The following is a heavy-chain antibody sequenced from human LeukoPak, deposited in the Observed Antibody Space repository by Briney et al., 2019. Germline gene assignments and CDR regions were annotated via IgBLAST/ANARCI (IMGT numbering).Heavy chain of an antibody. CDR2: INHSGST. J-gene: IGHJ4*02. Sequence: SETLSLTCAVYGGSFSGYYWSWIRQPPGKGLEWIGEINHSGSTNYNPSLKSRVTISVDTSKNQFSLKLSSVTAADTAVYYCARGPAYWGQGTLVTVSS. CDR3: ARGPAY. V-gene: IGHV4-34*01. CDR1: GGSFSGYY.